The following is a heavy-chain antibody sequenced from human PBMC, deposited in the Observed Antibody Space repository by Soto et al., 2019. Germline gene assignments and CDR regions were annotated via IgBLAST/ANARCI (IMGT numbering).Heavy chain of an antibody. Sequence: SETLSLTCTVSGGSISSYYWSWIRQPPGKGLEWIGYIYYSGSTNYNPSLKSRVTISVDTSKNQFSLKLSSVTAADTAVYYCASHPYYYGSGSYYHFDYWGQGTLVTVSS. J-gene: IGHJ4*02. CDR3: ASHPYYYGSGSYYHFDY. CDR2: IYYSGST. CDR1: GGSISSYY. V-gene: IGHV4-59*01. D-gene: IGHD3-10*01.